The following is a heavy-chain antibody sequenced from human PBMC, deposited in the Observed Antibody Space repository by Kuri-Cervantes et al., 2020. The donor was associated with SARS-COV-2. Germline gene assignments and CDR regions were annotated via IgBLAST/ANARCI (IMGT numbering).Heavy chain of an antibody. V-gene: IGHV3-30*19. J-gene: IGHJ4*02. Sequence: GESLKISCAASGFTFSSYGMHWVRQAPGKGLEWVAVISYDGSNKYYADSVKGRFTISRDNSKNTLYLQMNSLRAEDTAVYYCARSSGGSYFNPFDYWGQGTLVTVSS. D-gene: IGHD1-26*01. CDR1: GFTFSSYG. CDR3: ARSSGGSYFNPFDY. CDR2: ISYDGSNK.